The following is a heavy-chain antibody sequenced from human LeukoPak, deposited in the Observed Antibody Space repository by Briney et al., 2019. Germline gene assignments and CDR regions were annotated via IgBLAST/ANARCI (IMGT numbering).Heavy chain of an antibody. D-gene: IGHD5-18*01. J-gene: IGHJ6*03. CDR1: GGSISSGSYY. CDR3: ARGRGYSYGFYYYYYMDV. CDR2: IYTSGST. Sequence: PSQTLSLTCTVSGGSISSGSYYWSWIRQPAGKGLEWIGRIYTSGSTNYNPSLKSRVTISVDTSKNQFSLKLSSVTAADTAVYYCARGRGYSYGFYYYYYMDVWGKGTTVTVSS. V-gene: IGHV4-61*02.